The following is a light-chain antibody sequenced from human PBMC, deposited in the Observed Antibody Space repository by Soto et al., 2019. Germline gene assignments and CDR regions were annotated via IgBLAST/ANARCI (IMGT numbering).Light chain of an antibody. CDR2: EVT. CDR3: SSYAGSNMGV. Sequence: QTVVTQPPSASGSPGQSVTISCTGTSSDVGGYKFVSWYQQHPGKAPKLLIYEVTQRPSGVPDRFSGSKSGNTASLTVSGLQAEDDADYYCSSYAGSNMGVFGTGTKLTVL. J-gene: IGLJ1*01. V-gene: IGLV2-8*01. CDR1: SSDVGGYKF.